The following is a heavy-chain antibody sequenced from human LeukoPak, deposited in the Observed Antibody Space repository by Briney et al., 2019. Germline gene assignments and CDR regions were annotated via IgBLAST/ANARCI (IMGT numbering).Heavy chain of an antibody. Sequence: ASVKVSCKASGYTFTSYDINWVRQATGLGLEWMGWMNPNSGNTGYAQKFQGRVTMTRNTSISTAYMELSSLRSEDTAVYYCARVWAYYYDSSGYYPHDAFDIWGQGTMVTVSS. CDR3: ARVWAYYYDSSGYYPHDAFDI. V-gene: IGHV1-8*01. CDR1: GYTFTSYD. CDR2: MNPNSGNT. D-gene: IGHD3-22*01. J-gene: IGHJ3*02.